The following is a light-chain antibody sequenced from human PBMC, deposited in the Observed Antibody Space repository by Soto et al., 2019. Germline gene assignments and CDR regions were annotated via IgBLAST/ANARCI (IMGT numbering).Light chain of an antibody. J-gene: IGLJ2*01. CDR3: GTWDSSLRVV. V-gene: IGLV1-51*02. Sequence: QSALTQPPSVSAAPGQKVTISCSGSSSNIGNNYVSWYQQLPGTAPKLLIYENNKRPSGIPDRFSGSKSGTSATLGITGLQTGDEADYYCGTWDSSLRVVFGGGTKLTVL. CDR2: ENN. CDR1: SSNIGNNY.